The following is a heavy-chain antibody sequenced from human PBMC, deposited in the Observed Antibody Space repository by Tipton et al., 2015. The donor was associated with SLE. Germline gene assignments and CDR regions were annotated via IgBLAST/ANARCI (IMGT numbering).Heavy chain of an antibody. CDR2: IYTSGST. CDR1: GGSTSSYY. Sequence: TLSLTCTVSGGSTSSYYWRWIRQPAGKGLEWIGRIYTSGSTNYNPSLKSRVTMSVDTSKNRFSLKLSSVTAADTAVYYCARSAIFGVIMGGYFDYWGQGTLVTVSS. J-gene: IGHJ4*02. D-gene: IGHD3-3*01. CDR3: ARSAIFGVIMGGYFDY. V-gene: IGHV4-4*07.